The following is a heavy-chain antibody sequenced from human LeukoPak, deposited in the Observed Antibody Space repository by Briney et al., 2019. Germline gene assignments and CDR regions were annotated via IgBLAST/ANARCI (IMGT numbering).Heavy chain of an antibody. J-gene: IGHJ4*02. Sequence: ASVKVSCKASGGTFSSYAISWVRQAPRQGLEWMGGIIPIFGTANYAQKFQGRVTITTDESTSTAYMELSSLRSEDTAVYYCAIRLAYCGGECYSLSYWGQGTLVTVSS. D-gene: IGHD2-21*01. CDR3: AIRLAYCGGECYSLSY. V-gene: IGHV1-69*05. CDR2: IIPIFGTA. CDR1: GGTFSSYA.